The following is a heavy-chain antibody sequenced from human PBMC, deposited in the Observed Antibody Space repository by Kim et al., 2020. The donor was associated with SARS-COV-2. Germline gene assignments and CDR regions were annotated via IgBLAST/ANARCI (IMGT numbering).Heavy chain of an antibody. Sequence: GGSLRLSCAASGFTFSSYSMNWVRQAPGKGLEWVSSISSSSSYIYYADSVKGRFTISRDNAKNSLYLQMNSLRAEDTAVYYCARDGDMDYYDSSALDYWGQGTLVTVSS. CDR2: ISSSSSYI. J-gene: IGHJ4*02. V-gene: IGHV3-21*01. CDR3: ARDGDMDYYDSSALDY. D-gene: IGHD3-22*01. CDR1: GFTFSSYS.